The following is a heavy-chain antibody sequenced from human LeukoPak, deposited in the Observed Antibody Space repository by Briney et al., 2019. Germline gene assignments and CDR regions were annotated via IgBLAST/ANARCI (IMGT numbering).Heavy chain of an antibody. Sequence: SQTLSLTCTVSGGSISSGGYYWSWIRQPAGKGLEWIGRIYTSGSTNYNSSLKSRLTISVDTSKNQFSLKLSSVTAADTAVYYCARPVVLRYFDWAHQYAFDIWGQGTMVTVSS. V-gene: IGHV4-61*02. CDR1: GGSISSGGYY. CDR2: IYTSGST. CDR3: ARPVVLRYFDWAHQYAFDI. D-gene: IGHD3-9*01. J-gene: IGHJ3*02.